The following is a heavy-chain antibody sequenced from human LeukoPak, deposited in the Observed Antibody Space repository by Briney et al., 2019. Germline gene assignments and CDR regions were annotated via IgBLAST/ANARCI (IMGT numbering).Heavy chain of an antibody. J-gene: IGHJ5*02. CDR1: GFTFNDYV. CDR2: IGGPGGST. D-gene: IGHD2-15*01. CDR3: AKGCGGNCYSFSA. V-gene: IGHV3-23*01. Sequence: GGSLRLSCAASGFTFNDYVMSWVRQAPGKGLEWVSSIGGPGGSTYYAESAKGRFTISRDNSKSTLYLQLNSLGAEDTALYYCAKGCGGNCYSFSAWGQGTLVTVSS.